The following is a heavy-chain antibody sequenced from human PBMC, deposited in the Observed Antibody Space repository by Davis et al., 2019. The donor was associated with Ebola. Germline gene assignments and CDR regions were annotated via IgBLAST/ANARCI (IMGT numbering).Heavy chain of an antibody. Sequence: LSLTCAASGFSFSSYGMHCVRPAPGKGLEWVAFIRYDESKKKYADSVKGRFTISRDNSKDTLYLEMNSLRDEDTAVYYCAKSSSNSGYFDYGGQGTLVTVSS. CDR1: GFSFSSYG. CDR2: IRYDESKK. J-gene: IGHJ4*02. CDR3: AKSSSNSGYFDY. V-gene: IGHV3-30*02. D-gene: IGHD4-11*01.